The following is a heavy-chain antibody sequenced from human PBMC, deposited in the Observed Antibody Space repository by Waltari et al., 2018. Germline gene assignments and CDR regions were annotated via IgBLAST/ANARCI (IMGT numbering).Heavy chain of an antibody. D-gene: IGHD2-2*03. CDR1: GYAITRGFY. Sequence: QVQLQESGPSLVKPSETLSLTCDVSGYAITRGFYWGWSRQPAGKGLEWIATIYHDGTTFYNPSLKSRVTVSMDTSKNQFSLKLGSVTAADTAVYSCSRQVLGYCTSAACRRLESWGQGTLVTVSS. J-gene: IGHJ4*02. CDR3: SRQVLGYCTSAACRRLES. CDR2: IYHDGTT. V-gene: IGHV4-38-2*01.